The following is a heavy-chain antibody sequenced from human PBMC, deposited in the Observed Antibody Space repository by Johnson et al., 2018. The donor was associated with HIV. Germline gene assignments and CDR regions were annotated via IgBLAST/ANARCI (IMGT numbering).Heavy chain of an antibody. CDR1: GFTFSNYG. J-gene: IGHJ3*02. D-gene: IGHD1-1*01. Sequence: VQLVESGGGVVQSGRSLRLSCAASGFTFSNYGMHWVRQAPGKGLEWVAVIWYDGSNKYYADSVKGRFTISRDNSKNTLYLQMNSLIAEDTAVYYCANPTGSDAFDIWGQGTMVTVSS. V-gene: IGHV3-33*06. CDR2: IWYDGSNK. CDR3: ANPTGSDAFDI.